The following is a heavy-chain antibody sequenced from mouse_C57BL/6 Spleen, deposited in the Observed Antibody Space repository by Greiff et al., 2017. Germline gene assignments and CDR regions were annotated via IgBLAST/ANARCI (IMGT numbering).Heavy chain of an antibody. CDR1: GFNIKDYY. CDR2: IDPEDGET. V-gene: IGHV14-2*01. J-gene: IGHJ3*01. CDR3: AVYYYGSSPLAY. D-gene: IGHD1-1*01. Sequence: VHVKQSGAELVKPGASVKLSCTASGFNIKDYYMHWVKQRTEQGLEWIGRIDPEDGETKYAPKFQGKATITADTSSNTAYLQLSSLTSEDTAVYYCAVYYYGSSPLAYWGQGTLVTVSA.